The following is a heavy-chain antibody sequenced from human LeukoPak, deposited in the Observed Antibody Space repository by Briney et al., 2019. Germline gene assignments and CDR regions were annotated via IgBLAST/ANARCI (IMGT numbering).Heavy chain of an antibody. CDR2: ISWDSGSI. D-gene: IGHD6-19*01. J-gene: IGHJ4*02. V-gene: IGHV3-9*01. Sequence: GRSLRLSCAASGFTFDDYAMHRVRQAPGKGLEWVSGISWDSGSIGYADSVKGRFTISRDNAKNSLYLQMNSLRAEDTALYYCAKGGAVAGPLDYWGQGTLVTVSS. CDR1: GFTFDDYA. CDR3: AKGGAVAGPLDY.